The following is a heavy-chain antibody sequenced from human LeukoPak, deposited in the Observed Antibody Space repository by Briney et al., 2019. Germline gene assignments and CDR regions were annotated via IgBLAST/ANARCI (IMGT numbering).Heavy chain of an antibody. J-gene: IGHJ5*02. V-gene: IGHV1-2*02. CDR1: VYTFTDYY. Sequence: ASVKVTCKASVYTFTDYYMHWVRQAPGQGLEWMGWINPNSGGTNYAQKFQGRVTMTRDTSISTAYMELSRLRSDDTAVYYCARDYYSGYRNWFDPWGQGTLVTVSS. CDR2: INPNSGGT. CDR3: ARDYYSGYRNWFDP. D-gene: IGHD2/OR15-2a*01.